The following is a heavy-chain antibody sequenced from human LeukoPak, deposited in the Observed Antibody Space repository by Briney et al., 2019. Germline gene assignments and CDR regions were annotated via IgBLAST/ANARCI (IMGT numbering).Heavy chain of an antibody. J-gene: IGHJ6*02. CDR3: ARGYLFGTDV. CDR2: ISSSSSTI. D-gene: IGHD2-2*02. Sequence: PGGSLRLSCAASGFSFSSYTMNWVRQAPGKGLEWVSYISSSSSTIYYADSVKGRFTISRDNAKNSLYLQMNSLRGEDTAVYYCARGYLFGTDVWGQGSTVTVSS. CDR1: GFSFSSYT. V-gene: IGHV3-48*01.